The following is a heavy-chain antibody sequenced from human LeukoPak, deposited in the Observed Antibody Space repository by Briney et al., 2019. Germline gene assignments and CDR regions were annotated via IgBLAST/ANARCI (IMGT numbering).Heavy chain of an antibody. Sequence: PGGSLRLSCAASGFTFSSYSMNWVRQAPGKGLEWVSYISSSSSTIYYADSVKGRFTISRDNAKNSLYLQMNYLRAEDTAVYYCAKKSGSYYDSSPLPFDIWGQGTMVTVSS. J-gene: IGHJ3*02. V-gene: IGHV3-48*04. CDR1: GFTFSSYS. CDR3: AKKSGSYYDSSPLPFDI. CDR2: ISSSSSTI. D-gene: IGHD3-22*01.